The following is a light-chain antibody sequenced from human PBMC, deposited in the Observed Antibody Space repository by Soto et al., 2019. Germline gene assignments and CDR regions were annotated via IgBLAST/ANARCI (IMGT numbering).Light chain of an antibody. CDR3: QQSYSTPPT. J-gene: IGKJ4*01. CDR1: QSSSSY. CDR2: AAS. V-gene: IGKV1-39*01. Sequence: DIQMTQSPSSLSASVGDRVTITCRASQSSSSYLNWYQQKPGKAPKLLIYAASSLQSGVPSRLSGIGSGTAFTLTISSLQPEDFATYYCQQSYSTPPTFGGGTKVEIK.